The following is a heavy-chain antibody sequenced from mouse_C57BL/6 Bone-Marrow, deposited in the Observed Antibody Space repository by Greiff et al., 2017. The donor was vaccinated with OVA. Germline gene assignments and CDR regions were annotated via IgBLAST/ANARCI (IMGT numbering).Heavy chain of an antibody. J-gene: IGHJ1*03. D-gene: IGHD1-1*01. CDR2: INPGSGGT. CDR3: ARRRYYGSRGYWYFDV. V-gene: IGHV1-54*01. Sequence: QVQLQQSGAELVRPGTSVKVSCKASGYAFTNYLIEWVKQRPGQGLEWIGVINPGSGGTNYNEKFKGKATLTADKSSSTAYMQLSSLTSEDSAVYFCARRRYYGSRGYWYFDVWGTGTTVTVSS. CDR1: GYAFTNYL.